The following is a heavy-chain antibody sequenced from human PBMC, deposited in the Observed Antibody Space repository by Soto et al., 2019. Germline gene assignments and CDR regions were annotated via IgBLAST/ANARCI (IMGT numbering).Heavy chain of an antibody. V-gene: IGHV3-21*01. Sequence: PGGSLKLSFAASGFTFSSYSMNWVRQAPGEGGEWVSSINNSNNYIYYADSVKGRFTISRYNAKNSLYLQMNSLRAEDTSVYCARDLGYYDSSGRRSAFDIWGQGTMVTVSS. CDR3: ARDLGYYDSSGRRSAFDI. J-gene: IGHJ3*02. D-gene: IGHD3-22*01. CDR2: INNSNNYI. CDR1: GFTFSSYS.